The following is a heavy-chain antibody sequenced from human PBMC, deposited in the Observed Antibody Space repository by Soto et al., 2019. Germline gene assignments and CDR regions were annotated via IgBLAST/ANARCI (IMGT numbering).Heavy chain of an antibody. D-gene: IGHD6-13*01. CDR1: GDSVSSNSAA. CDR2: TYYRSKWYN. J-gene: IGHJ6*02. CDR3: ARWGEGQQLVSSGMDV. Sequence: PSPTLSLPCAISGDSVSSNSAAWNWIRQSPSRGLEWLGRTYYRSKWYNDYAVSVKSRITINPDTSKNQFSLQLNSVTPEDTAVYYCARWGEGQQLVSSGMDVWGQGTTVTVSS. V-gene: IGHV6-1*01.